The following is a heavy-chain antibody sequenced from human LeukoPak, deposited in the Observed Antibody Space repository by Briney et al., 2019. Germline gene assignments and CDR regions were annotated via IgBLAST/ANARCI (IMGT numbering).Heavy chain of an antibody. D-gene: IGHD5-18*01. CDR1: GYTFTSYD. CDR3: ARSRVYSYGYYFDY. J-gene: IGHJ4*02. Sequence: ASVKVSCKASGYTFTSYDINWVRQATGQGLEWMGWMNPNSGNTGYAQKFQGRVTMTRNTSISTAYMELSSLRSEDTAVYYCARSRVYSYGYYFDYWGQGTLVTVSS. V-gene: IGHV1-8*01. CDR2: MNPNSGNT.